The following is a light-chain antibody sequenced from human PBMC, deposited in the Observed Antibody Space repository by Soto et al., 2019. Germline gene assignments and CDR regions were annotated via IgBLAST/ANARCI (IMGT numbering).Light chain of an antibody. V-gene: IGKV3-11*01. J-gene: IGKJ4*01. CDR1: QSVSSY. CDR2: DAS. CDR3: QQRSNWPLT. Sequence: VVLTHSPATLSLSPLERASLSFRASQSVSSYLAWYQQKPGQAPRLLIYDASNRATGIPARFSGSGSGTDFTLTISSLEPEDFAVYYCQQRSNWPLTFGGGTKVDIK.